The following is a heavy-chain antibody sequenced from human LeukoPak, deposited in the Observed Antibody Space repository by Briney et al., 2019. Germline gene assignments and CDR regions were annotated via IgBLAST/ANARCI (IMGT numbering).Heavy chain of an antibody. D-gene: IGHD2-15*01. V-gene: IGHV1-69*13. CDR1: GGTFSSYA. Sequence: VASVKVSCKASGGTFSSYAISWVRQAPGQGLEWMGGIIPIFGTANCAQKFQGRVTITADESTSTAYMELSSLRSEDTAVYYCASGYCSGSSCQYYFDYWGQGTLVTVSS. J-gene: IGHJ4*02. CDR3: ASGYCSGSSCQYYFDY. CDR2: IIPIFGTA.